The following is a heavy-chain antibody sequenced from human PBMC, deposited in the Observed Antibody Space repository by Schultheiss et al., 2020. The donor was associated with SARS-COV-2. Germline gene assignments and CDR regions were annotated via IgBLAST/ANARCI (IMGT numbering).Heavy chain of an antibody. CDR2: INHSGST. CDR1: FFSFLGSS. J-gene: IGHJ4*02. V-gene: IGHV4-34*01. CDR3: AGLWFGELLENY. D-gene: IGHD3-10*01. Sequence: SQTLSLTCAVSFFSFLGSSFLFLRQPPGKGLEWIGEINHSGSTNYNPSLKSRVTISVDTSKNQFSLKLSSVTAADTAVYYCAGLWFGELLENYWGQGTLVTVSS.